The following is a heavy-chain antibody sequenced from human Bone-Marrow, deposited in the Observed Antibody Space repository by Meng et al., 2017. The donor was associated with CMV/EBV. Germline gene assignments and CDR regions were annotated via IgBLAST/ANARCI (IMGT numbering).Heavy chain of an antibody. D-gene: IGHD4-11*01. V-gene: IGHV3-21*01. J-gene: IGHJ6*02. Sequence: GGSLRLSCAASGFTFSSYSMNWVRQAPGKGLEWVSSISSSSSYIYYADSVKGRFTIPRDNAKNSLYLQMNSLRAEDTAVYYCARARTVTKTMDVWGQGTTVTVSS. CDR2: ISSSSSYI. CDR1: GFTFSSYS. CDR3: ARARTVTKTMDV.